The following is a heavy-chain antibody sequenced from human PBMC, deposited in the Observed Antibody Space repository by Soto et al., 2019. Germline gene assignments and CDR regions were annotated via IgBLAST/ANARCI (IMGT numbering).Heavy chain of an antibody. D-gene: IGHD2-21*02. Sequence: HSQTLSLTCVISGDSVSSNSAAWNWIRQSPSRGLEWLGRTYYRSKWYNDYAASVKSRITINPDTSKNQFSLQLNSVTPEDTAVCYCARDTPCGGDCYYYYGMDVWGQGTTVTVSS. V-gene: IGHV6-1*01. CDR3: ARDTPCGGDCYYYYGMDV. CDR1: GDSVSSNSAA. J-gene: IGHJ6*02. CDR2: TYYRSKWYN.